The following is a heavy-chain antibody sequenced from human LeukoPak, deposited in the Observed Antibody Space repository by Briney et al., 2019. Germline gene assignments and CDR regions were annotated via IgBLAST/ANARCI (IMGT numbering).Heavy chain of an antibody. Sequence: SETRSFTCTVSGGSISSYYWSWIRQPPGKGLEWIGYIYYSGSTNYNPSLKSRVTISVDTSKNQFSLKLSSVTAADTAVYYCARSLKGAGMDVWGKGTTVTVSS. CDR3: ARSLKGAGMDV. CDR2: IYYSGST. D-gene: IGHD3-16*01. CDR1: GGSISSYY. V-gene: IGHV4-59*01. J-gene: IGHJ6*04.